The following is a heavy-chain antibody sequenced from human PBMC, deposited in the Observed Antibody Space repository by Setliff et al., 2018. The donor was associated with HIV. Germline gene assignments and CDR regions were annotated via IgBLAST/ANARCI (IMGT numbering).Heavy chain of an antibody. Sequence: VKVSCKASGYTFTSYDINWVRQATGQGLEWMGWMNPNSGNTGYAQKFQGRVTMTRNTSISTAYMELSSLRSDDTAVYYCARGMGYVGYDWGLPWAPFDSWGQGTLVTVSS. J-gene: IGHJ4*02. CDR1: GYTFTSYD. CDR2: MNPNSGNT. D-gene: IGHD5-12*01. CDR3: ARGMGYVGYDWGLPWAPFDS. V-gene: IGHV1-8*02.